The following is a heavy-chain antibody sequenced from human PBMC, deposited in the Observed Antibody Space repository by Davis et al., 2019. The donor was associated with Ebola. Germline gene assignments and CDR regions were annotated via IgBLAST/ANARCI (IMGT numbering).Heavy chain of an antibody. D-gene: IGHD3-22*01. CDR2: ISSSSSYI. CDR1: GFTFSSYS. Sequence: GESLKISCAASGFTFSSYSMNWVRQAPGKGLEWVSSISSSSSYIYYADSVKGRFTISRDNAKNSLYLQMNSLRDEDTAVYYCARDRQGLAERKIVVVRRGAFDIWGQGTMVTVPS. J-gene: IGHJ3*02. CDR3: ARDRQGLAERKIVVVRRGAFDI. V-gene: IGHV3-21*01.